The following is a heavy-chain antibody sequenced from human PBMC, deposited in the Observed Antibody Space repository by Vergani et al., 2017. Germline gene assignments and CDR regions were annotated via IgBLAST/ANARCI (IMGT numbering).Heavy chain of an antibody. Sequence: EVQLVQSGAEVKKPGESLRISCKGSGYSFTSYWISWVRQMPGKGLEWMGRIDPSDSYTNYSPSFQGNVTISADKSISTAYRKWSSLKASDPAMYYCAGPTPQPYYGSGSYWPIIGCFDYWGQGTLVTVSS. D-gene: IGHD3-10*01. CDR1: GYSFTSYW. CDR3: AGPTPQPYYGSGSYWPIIGCFDY. J-gene: IGHJ4*02. CDR2: IDPSDSYT. V-gene: IGHV5-10-1*03.